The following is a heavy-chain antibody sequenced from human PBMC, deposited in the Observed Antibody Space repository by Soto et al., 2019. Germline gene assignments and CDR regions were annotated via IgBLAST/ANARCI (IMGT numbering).Heavy chain of an antibody. CDR2: ISGSGGST. D-gene: IGHD3-10*01. CDR1: GFTFSSYA. J-gene: IGHJ4*02. CDR3: ASQYYYGSGSPGFNYFDY. V-gene: IGHV3-23*01. Sequence: PGGSLRLSCAASGFTFSSYAMSWVRQAPGKGLEWVSAISGSGGSTYYADSVKGRFTISRDNSKNTLYLQMNSLRAEDTAVYYCASQYYYGSGSPGFNYFDYWGQGTLVTVSS.